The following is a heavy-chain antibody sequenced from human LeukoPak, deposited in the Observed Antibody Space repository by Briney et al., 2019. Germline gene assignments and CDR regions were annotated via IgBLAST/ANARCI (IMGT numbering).Heavy chain of an antibody. D-gene: IGHD6-13*01. CDR3: TKASDSAAAGARDWFDP. CDR1: GFTFSRCA. CDR2: ISGSGGST. J-gene: IGHJ5*02. V-gene: IGHV3-23*01. Sequence: GGSLRLSCAASGFTFSRCAMGWVRQPPGKGLEWVSTISGSGGSTYYADSVKGRFTISRDNSKNTLYLQSNSLRAEDTAIYYCTKASDSAAAGARDWFDPWGQGTLVTVSS.